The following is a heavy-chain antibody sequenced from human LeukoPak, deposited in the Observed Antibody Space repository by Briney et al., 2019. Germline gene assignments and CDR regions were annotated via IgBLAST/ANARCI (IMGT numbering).Heavy chain of an antibody. CDR2: IYYSGST. V-gene: IGHV4-59*08. Sequence: SETLSLTCTVSGGSISSYYWSWIRQPPGKGLEWIGYIYYSGSTNYNPSLKSRVTISVDTSKNQFSLKLSSVTAADTAVYYCASGASDELMTYYFDYWGQGTLVTVSS. CDR3: ASGASDELMTYYFDY. J-gene: IGHJ4*02. D-gene: IGHD4/OR15-4a*01. CDR1: GGSISSYY.